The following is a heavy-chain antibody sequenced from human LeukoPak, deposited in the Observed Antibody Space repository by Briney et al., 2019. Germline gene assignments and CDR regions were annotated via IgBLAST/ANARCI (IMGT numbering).Heavy chain of an antibody. CDR1: GFTFRDYS. D-gene: IGHD3-22*01. CDR3: ARLRRNSDRSDFFYYYDH. J-gene: IGHJ4*02. V-gene: IGHV3-21*01. CDR2: VNTVSSYI. Sequence: GGALRLYCAASGFTFRDYSMNWLHQAPGKGLEWVASVNTVSSYIYYADSMRGRFTISRDNAKNSLFLQMNSLRAEDTAVYYCARLRRNSDRSDFFYYYDHWGQGTLVTVSS.